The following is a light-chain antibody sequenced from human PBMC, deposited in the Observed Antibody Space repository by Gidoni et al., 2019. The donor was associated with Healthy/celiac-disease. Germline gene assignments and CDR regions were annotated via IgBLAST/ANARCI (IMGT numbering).Light chain of an antibody. CDR3: QQRSNWYS. V-gene: IGKV3-11*01. Sequence: EIVLTQSPATLSLSPGERATLSCRASQSVSSYLAWYQQKPGQAPRLLIYDASNRATGIPARFSGSGSVTDFTLTISSLEPEDFAVYYCQQRSNWYSFGQXTKLEIK. J-gene: IGKJ2*03. CDR1: QSVSSY. CDR2: DAS.